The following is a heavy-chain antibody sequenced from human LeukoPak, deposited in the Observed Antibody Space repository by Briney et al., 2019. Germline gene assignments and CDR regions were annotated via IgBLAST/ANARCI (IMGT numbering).Heavy chain of an antibody. CDR1: GGSISSGGYY. Sequence: PSETLSLTCTVSGGSISSGGYYWSWIRQHPGKGLEWIGYIYYSGSTYYNPSLKSRVTISVDTSKNQFSLKLSSVTAADTAVYYCARPPSPIGGNSQGGAFDIWGQGTMVTVSS. J-gene: IGHJ3*02. CDR3: ARPPSPIGGNSQGGAFDI. D-gene: IGHD4-23*01. CDR2: IYYSGST. V-gene: IGHV4-31*03.